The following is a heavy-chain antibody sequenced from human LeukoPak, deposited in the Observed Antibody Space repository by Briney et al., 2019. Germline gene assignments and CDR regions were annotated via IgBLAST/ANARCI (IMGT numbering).Heavy chain of an antibody. D-gene: IGHD1-26*01. CDR1: GYSFTSYW. Sequence: GESLQISCKGSGYSFTSYWIAWVRQLPGKGLEWMGIIDPGDSETRYSPTFQGQVTISAGKSISTSYLQWSSLEASDTAMYYCARHDSGSYLRNAFDIWGQGTMVTVSS. J-gene: IGHJ3*02. V-gene: IGHV5-51*01. CDR3: ARHDSGSYLRNAFDI. CDR2: IDPGDSET.